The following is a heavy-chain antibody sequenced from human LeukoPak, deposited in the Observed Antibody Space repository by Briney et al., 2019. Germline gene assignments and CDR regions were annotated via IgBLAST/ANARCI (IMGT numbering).Heavy chain of an antibody. V-gene: IGHV3-23*01. CDR3: AKSRGDYVFDWCDP. CDR2: ISGSGGST. J-gene: IGHJ5*02. CDR1: GFTFSSYG. Sequence: GGSLRLSCAASGFTFSSYGMSWVRQAPGKGLEWVSGISGSGGSTYYADSVKGRFTISRDNSKNTVYLQMNSLRADDTALYYCAKSRGDYVFDWCDPWGQGTLVTVSS. D-gene: IGHD3-16*01.